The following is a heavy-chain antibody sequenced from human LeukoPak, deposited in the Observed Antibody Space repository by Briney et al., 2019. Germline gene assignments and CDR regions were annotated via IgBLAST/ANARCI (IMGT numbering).Heavy chain of an antibody. J-gene: IGHJ4*02. D-gene: IGHD2-2*01. CDR3: ARYCSGTCYSGFQY. CDR2: ISGSGGNT. CDR1: GFTFSNYA. V-gene: IGHV3-23*01. Sequence: GGSLRLSCAASGFTFSNYAMNWVRQAPGKGLEWVSTISGSGGNTYYADSVKGRFTISRDTSKNTLYLQMNSLRAEDTALYYCARYCSGTCYSGFQYWGQGTLVTVSS.